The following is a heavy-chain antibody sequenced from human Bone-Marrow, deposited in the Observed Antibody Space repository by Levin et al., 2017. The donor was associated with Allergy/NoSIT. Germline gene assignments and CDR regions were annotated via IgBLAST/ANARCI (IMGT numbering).Heavy chain of an antibody. CDR2: IKSKTDGGTT. CDR1: GFTFSNAW. J-gene: IGHJ4*02. Sequence: KSGGSLRLSCAASGFTFSNAWMSWVRQAPGKGLEWVGRIKSKTDGGTTDYAAPVKGRFTISRDDSKNTLYLQMNSLKTEDTAVYYCTTKSTSIMITFGGVLWGQGTLVTVSS. CDR3: TTKSTSIMITFGGVL. V-gene: IGHV3-15*01. D-gene: IGHD3-16*01.